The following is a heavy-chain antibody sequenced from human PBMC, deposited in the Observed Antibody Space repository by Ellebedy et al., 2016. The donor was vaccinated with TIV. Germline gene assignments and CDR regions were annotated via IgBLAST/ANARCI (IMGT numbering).Heavy chain of an antibody. V-gene: IGHV4-59*12. CDR1: GDSIRSYY. CDR3: ARDRNMLRGVVAY. CDR2: IYYSGST. Sequence: MPSETLSLTCTVSGDSIRSYYWSWIRQPPGKGLEWIGSIYYSGSTFYNPSLKSRVTISVDTSKNQFSLKLNSVTAADTAVYYCARDRNMLRGVVAYWGQGTLVTVSS. D-gene: IGHD3-10*01. J-gene: IGHJ4*02.